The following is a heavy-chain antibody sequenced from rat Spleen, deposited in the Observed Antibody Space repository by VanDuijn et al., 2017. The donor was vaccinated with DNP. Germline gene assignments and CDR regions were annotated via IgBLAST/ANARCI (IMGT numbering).Heavy chain of an antibody. J-gene: IGHJ3*01. CDR3: ARPHGYNNGGFAY. CDR2: ISYDGTRT. CDR1: GFTFSDYN. Sequence: EVQLVESGGDLVQPGRSLKLSCVVSGFTFSDYNMAWVRQAPKKGLEWVATISYDGTRTYYRASVKGRFTISRDNAKSTLYLQMNSLRSEDMATYYCARPHGYNNGGFAYWGQGTLVTVSS. D-gene: IGHD1-4*01. V-gene: IGHV5-7*01.